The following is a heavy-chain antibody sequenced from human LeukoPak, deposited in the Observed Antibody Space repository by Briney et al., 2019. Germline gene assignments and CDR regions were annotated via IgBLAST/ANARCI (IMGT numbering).Heavy chain of an antibody. CDR2: INHSGST. CDR3: ATSKYQLLLDAFDI. CDR1: GGSFSGYY. Sequence: SETLSLTCAVYGGSFSGYYWSWIRQPPGKGLEWIGEINHSGSTNYNPSLKSRVTISVDTSKNQFSLKLSSVTAADTAVYYCATSKYQLLLDAFDIWGQGTMVPVSS. V-gene: IGHV4-34*01. J-gene: IGHJ3*02. D-gene: IGHD2-2*01.